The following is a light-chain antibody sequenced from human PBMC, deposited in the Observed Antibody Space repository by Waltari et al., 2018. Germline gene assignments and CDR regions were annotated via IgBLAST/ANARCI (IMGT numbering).Light chain of an antibody. J-gene: IGKJ1*01. V-gene: IGKV1-16*01. CDR3: QQRNSFPWT. CDR2: LAS. Sequence: DMQFTQSPSSLSASVGDRVVITCRASQAIDNYVAWYQQTPGKAPKALIYLASNLEAGVPTRFSGSGSGTEFSLTISSLQPEDFGIYFCQQRNSFPWTFGQGTRVEVK. CDR1: QAIDNY.